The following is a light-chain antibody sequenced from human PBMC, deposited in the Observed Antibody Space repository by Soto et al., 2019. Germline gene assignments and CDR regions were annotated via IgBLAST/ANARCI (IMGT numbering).Light chain of an antibody. Sequence: QSVLTQPASVSGSPGQWTTISCTGTSSDVGSYNYVSWYQHHPGKAPKLVIYDVTNRPSGVSNRFSGSKSGNTASLTISGLQTEDEADYYCSSYTRSNSYVFGTGTKLTVL. CDR2: DVT. CDR3: SSYTRSNSYV. V-gene: IGLV2-14*03. J-gene: IGLJ1*01. CDR1: SSDVGSYNY.